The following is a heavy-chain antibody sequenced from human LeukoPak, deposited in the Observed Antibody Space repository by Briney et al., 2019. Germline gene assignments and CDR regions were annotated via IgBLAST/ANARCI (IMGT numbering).Heavy chain of an antibody. D-gene: IGHD3-22*01. CDR2: ISYDGSNK. Sequence: GGSLRLSCAASGFTFSSYGMHWVRQAPGKGLEWVAVISYDGSNKYYADSVKGRFTISRDNSKNTLYLQMNSLRAEDTAVYYCAKAGHYDSDAFDIWGQGTMVTVSS. V-gene: IGHV3-30*18. CDR3: AKAGHYDSDAFDI. J-gene: IGHJ3*02. CDR1: GFTFSSYG.